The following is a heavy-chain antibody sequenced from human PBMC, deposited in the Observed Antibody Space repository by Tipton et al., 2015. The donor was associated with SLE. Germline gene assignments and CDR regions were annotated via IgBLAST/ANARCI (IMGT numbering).Heavy chain of an antibody. J-gene: IGHJ6*02. CDR3: ARGEFVVVVAATYYYYGMDV. D-gene: IGHD2-15*01. CDR1: GGSFSGYY. CDR2: INHSGST. V-gene: IGHV4-34*01. Sequence: LRLSCAVYGGSFSGYYWSWIRQPPGKGLEWIGEINHSGSTNYNPSLKSRVTISVDTSKNQFSLKLSSVTAADTAVYYCARGEFVVVVAATYYYYGMDVWGQGTTVTVSS.